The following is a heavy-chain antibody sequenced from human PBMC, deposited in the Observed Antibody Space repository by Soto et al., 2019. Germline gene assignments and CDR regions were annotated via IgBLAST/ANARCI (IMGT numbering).Heavy chain of an antibody. Sequence: GGSLRLSCAASGFTFSSYSMNWVRQAPGKGLEWVSSISSSSSYIYYADSVKGRFTISRDNAKNSLYLQMNSLRAEDTAVYYCAREKMYGDFDFDYWGQGTLVTVSS. V-gene: IGHV3-21*01. D-gene: IGHD4-17*01. CDR3: AREKMYGDFDFDY. CDR1: GFTFSSYS. J-gene: IGHJ4*02. CDR2: ISSSSSYI.